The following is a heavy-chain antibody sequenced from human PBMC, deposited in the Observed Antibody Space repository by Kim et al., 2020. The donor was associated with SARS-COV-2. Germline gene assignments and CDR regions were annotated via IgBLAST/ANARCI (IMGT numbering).Heavy chain of an antibody. V-gene: IGHV1-2*02. CDR2: INPNSGGT. CDR3: ARVGLRFLPYYDSSGYSYDY. J-gene: IGHJ4*02. CDR1: GYTFTGYY. D-gene: IGHD3-22*01. Sequence: ASVKVSCKASGYTFTGYYMHWVRQAPGQGLEWMGWINPNSGGTNYAQKFQGRVTMTRDTSISTAYMELSRLRSDDTAVYYCARVGLRFLPYYDSSGYSYDYWGQGTLVTVSS.